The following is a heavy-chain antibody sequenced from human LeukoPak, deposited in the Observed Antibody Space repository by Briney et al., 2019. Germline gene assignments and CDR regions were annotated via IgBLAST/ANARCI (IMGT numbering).Heavy chain of an antibody. CDR1: GYSISSNYY. D-gene: IGHD4/OR15-4a*01. CDR3: ASVLYGANGFDY. Sequence: SETLSLTCTVSGYSISSNYYWGWIRQPPGKGLEWIGNIYHSGSTYYNPSLKSRVTVSVDTSKNHISLKLSSVTAADTAVYYCASVLYGANGFDYWGQGILATVSA. CDR2: IYHSGST. V-gene: IGHV4-38-2*02. J-gene: IGHJ4*02.